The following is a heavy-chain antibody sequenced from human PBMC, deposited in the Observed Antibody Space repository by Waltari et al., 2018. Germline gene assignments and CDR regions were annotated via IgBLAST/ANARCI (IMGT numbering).Heavy chain of an antibody. D-gene: IGHD2-2*01. V-gene: IGHV3-23*03. J-gene: IGHJ3*02. CDR3: AKDAPLYCSSTSCYVDAFDI. Sequence: EVQLLESGGGLVQPGGSLRLSCAASGFTFSSYAMSWVRQAPGKGLEWVSVIYSGGSTYYADSVKGLFTISRDNSKNTLYLQMNSLRAEDTAVYYCAKDAPLYCSSTSCYVDAFDIWGQGTMVTVSS. CDR2: IYSGGST. CDR1: GFTFSSYA.